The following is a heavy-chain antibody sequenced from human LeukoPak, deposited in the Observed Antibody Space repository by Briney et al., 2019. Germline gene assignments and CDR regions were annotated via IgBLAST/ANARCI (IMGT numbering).Heavy chain of an antibody. Sequence: SETLSLTCTVSGGFISSYYWSWSRQPPGKGLEWIGYIYYSGSTNYNPSLKSRVTISVDTSKNQFSLKLSSVTAADTAVYYCATEIVDGGFDPWGQGTLITVSS. D-gene: IGHD2-15*01. CDR1: GGFISSYY. CDR2: IYYSGST. CDR3: ATEIVDGGFDP. J-gene: IGHJ5*02. V-gene: IGHV4-59*01.